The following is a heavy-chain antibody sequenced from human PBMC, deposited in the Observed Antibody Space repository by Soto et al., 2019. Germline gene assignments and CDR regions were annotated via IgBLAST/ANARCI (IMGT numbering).Heavy chain of an antibody. CDR3: ARGDSTDCSNGVCSFFYDHDMDV. D-gene: IGHD2-8*01. CDR1: GYSFTDYH. Sequence: SVKVSCKASGYSFTDYHIHWVRQAPGQGLEWLGRINPKSGGTSTAQKFQGWVTMTTDTSISTASMELTRLTSDDTAIYYCARGDSTDCSNGVCSFFYDHDMDVWGQGTTVTVSS. V-gene: IGHV1-2*04. CDR2: INPKSGGT. J-gene: IGHJ6*02.